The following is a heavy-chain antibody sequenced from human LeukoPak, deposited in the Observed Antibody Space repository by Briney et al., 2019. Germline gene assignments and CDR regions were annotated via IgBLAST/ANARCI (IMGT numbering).Heavy chain of an antibody. V-gene: IGHV4-39*01. CDR1: GGSISSSSYY. CDR3: ARQRDYADYLDAFDI. CDR2: IYYSGST. Sequence: PSETLSLTCTVSGGSISSSSYYWGWIRQPPGKGLEWIGSIYYSGSTYYNPSLKSRVTISVDTSKNQFSLKLSSVTAADTAVYYCARQRDYADYLDAFDIWGQGTMVTVSS. D-gene: IGHD4-17*01. J-gene: IGHJ3*02.